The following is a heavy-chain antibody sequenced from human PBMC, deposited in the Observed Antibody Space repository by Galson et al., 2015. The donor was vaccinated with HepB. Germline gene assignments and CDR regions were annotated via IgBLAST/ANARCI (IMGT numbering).Heavy chain of an antibody. CDR1: GFTFSSYG. Sequence: SLRLSCAASGFTFSSYGMHWVRQAPGKGLEWVAVISYDGSNKYYADSVKGRFTISRDNSKNTLYLQMNSLRAEDTAVYYCAKDLPGGWPWDWFDPWGQGTLVTVSS. CDR3: AKDLPGGWPWDWFDP. V-gene: IGHV3-30*18. D-gene: IGHD6-19*01. J-gene: IGHJ5*02. CDR2: ISYDGSNK.